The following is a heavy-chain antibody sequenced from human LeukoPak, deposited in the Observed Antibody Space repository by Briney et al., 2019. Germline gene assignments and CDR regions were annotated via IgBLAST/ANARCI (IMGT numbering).Heavy chain of an antibody. Sequence: GGSLRLSCAASGFTFSSYAMGWVRQAPGKGLEWVSAISGSGAYTYYADSVKGRFTISRDNSKNSLSLQMNSLRTEDTAVYYCSKGRACNGVAGFNYWGQGTVVTVSS. CDR1: GFTFSSYA. D-gene: IGHD2-15*01. V-gene: IGHV3-23*01. J-gene: IGHJ4*02. CDR3: SKGRACNGVAGFNY. CDR2: ISGSGAYT.